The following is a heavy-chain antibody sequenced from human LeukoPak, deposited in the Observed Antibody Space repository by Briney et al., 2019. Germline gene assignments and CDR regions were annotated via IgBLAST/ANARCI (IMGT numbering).Heavy chain of an antibody. CDR1: GFTFMTYA. CDR2: ISSNGGTT. J-gene: IGHJ4*02. Sequence: GGSLRLSCSGSGFTFMTYAMHWVRQAPGKGLEYVSAISSNGGTTYYADSVKGRFAISRDNSKNTLYLQMSSLRAEDTAVYYCVKASRSSSWYFDYWGQGTLVTVSS. D-gene: IGHD6-13*01. CDR3: VKASRSSSWYFDY. V-gene: IGHV3-64D*08.